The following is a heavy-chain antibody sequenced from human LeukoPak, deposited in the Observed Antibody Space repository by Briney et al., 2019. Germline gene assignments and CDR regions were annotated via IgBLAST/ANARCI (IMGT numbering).Heavy chain of an antibody. Sequence: PSETLSLTCAVYGGSFSGYYWSWIRQPPGKGLEWIGEINHSGSTNYNPSLKSRVTISVDTSKNQFSLKLSSVTAADTAVYYCARHAAWGSPFDPWGQGTLVTVSS. J-gene: IGHJ5*02. CDR2: INHSGST. D-gene: IGHD3-16*01. CDR3: ARHAAWGSPFDP. CDR1: GGSFSGYY. V-gene: IGHV4-34*01.